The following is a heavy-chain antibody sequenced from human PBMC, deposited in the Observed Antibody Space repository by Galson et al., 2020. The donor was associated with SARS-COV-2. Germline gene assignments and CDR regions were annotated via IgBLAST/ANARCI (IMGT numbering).Heavy chain of an antibody. D-gene: IGHD6-13*01. J-gene: IGHJ4*02. CDR3: ARMAGFSNSWYGDT. CDR1: GASITSTNFY. CDR2: VYHSGST. Sequence: SQTLSLTCTVSGASITSTNFYWGWVRQTPGKGLEWIGNVYHSGSTYYNVSLKSRVTISADTSKNQFLLKMSRVTAADTAVYFCARMAGFSNSWYGDTWGQGT. V-gene: IGHV4-39*06.